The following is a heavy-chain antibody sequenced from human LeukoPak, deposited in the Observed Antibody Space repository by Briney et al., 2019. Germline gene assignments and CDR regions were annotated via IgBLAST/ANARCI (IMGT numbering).Heavy chain of an antibody. CDR2: INAGNGNA. Sequence: ASVKVSCKASGYTFTSYAMHWVRQAPGQRLEWMGWINAGNGNAKYSQKFQGRVTITRDTSASTAYMELSSLRSEDTAVYYCAREVKSIAAAGTPDYWGQGTLVTVSS. V-gene: IGHV1-3*01. CDR3: AREVKSIAAAGTPDY. J-gene: IGHJ4*02. CDR1: GYTFTSYA. D-gene: IGHD6-13*01.